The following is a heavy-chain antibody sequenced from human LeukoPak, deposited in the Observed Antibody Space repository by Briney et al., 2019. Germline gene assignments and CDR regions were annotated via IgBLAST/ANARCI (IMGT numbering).Heavy chain of an antibody. V-gene: IGHV3-7*01. J-gene: IGHJ6*03. Sequence: GGSLRLSCAALGFSFSGYWMTWVRQVPGKGLEWVANIKQAGSEKYYVDSVKGRFTISRDNAKNSLYLEMNSLRAEDTAVYYCARGHPYYFYMDVWGKGTTVTVSS. CDR3: ARGHPYYFYMDV. CDR1: GFSFSGYW. CDR2: IKQAGSEK.